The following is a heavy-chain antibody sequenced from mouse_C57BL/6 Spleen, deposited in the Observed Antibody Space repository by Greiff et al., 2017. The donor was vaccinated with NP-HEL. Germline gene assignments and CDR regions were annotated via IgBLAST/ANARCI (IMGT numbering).Heavy chain of an antibody. V-gene: IGHV1-61*01. CDR1: GYTFTSYW. D-gene: IGHD2-1*01. CDR2: IYPSDSEN. Sequence: QVQLQQPGAELVRPGSSVKLSCKASGYTFTSYWMDWVKQRPGQGLEWIGNIYPSDSENPYNQKFKDKATLTVDKSSSTAYMQLSSLTSEDSAVYYGARFGSGGNYLYYYAMDYWGQGTSVTVSS. J-gene: IGHJ4*01. CDR3: ARFGSGGNYLYYYAMDY.